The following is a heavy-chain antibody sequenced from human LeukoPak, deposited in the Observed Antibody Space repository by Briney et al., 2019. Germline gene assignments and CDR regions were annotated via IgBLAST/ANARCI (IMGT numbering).Heavy chain of an antibody. CDR3: ARGQLVVAATRNWFDP. CDR1: GGSFSGYY. CDR2: INRSGST. Sequence: SETLSLTCAVYGGSFSGYYWSWIRQPPGKGLEWIGEINRSGSTNYNPSLKSRVTISVDTSKNQFSLKLSSVTAADTAVYYCARGQLVVAATRNWFDPWGQGTLVTVSS. J-gene: IGHJ5*02. D-gene: IGHD2-15*01. V-gene: IGHV4-34*01.